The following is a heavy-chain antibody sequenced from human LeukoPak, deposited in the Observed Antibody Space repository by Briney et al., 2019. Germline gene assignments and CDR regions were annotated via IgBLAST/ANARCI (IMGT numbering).Heavy chain of an antibody. V-gene: IGHV3-48*03. CDR2: ITTGGSSI. CDR1: GFTFSAYA. CDR3: ARLHYDVLTGPFDY. J-gene: IGHJ4*02. D-gene: IGHD3-9*01. Sequence: GGSLRLSCAASGFTFSAYAMTWVRQAAGKGLECVSHITTGGSSIFYADSVKGRFSISRDNAKNSLYLQMNSLRAEDSAVYYCARLHYDVLTGPFDYWGQGTLVTVSS.